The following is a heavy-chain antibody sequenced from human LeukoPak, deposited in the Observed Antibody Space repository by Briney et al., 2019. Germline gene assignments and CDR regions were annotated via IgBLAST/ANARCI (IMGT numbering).Heavy chain of an antibody. CDR3: ARDRNGVVNAFDI. CDR1: GGSISSGGYY. D-gene: IGHD2-8*01. V-gene: IGHV4-31*03. J-gene: IGHJ3*02. Sequence: PLSLTCTVSGGSISSGGYYCSWIRQHPGKGLEWIGYIYYIGNTYYNPSLKGRLTMSVDTSKDQFSLKLSSVTAADTAVYYCARDRNGVVNAFDIWGQGTMVTVSP. CDR2: IYYIGNT.